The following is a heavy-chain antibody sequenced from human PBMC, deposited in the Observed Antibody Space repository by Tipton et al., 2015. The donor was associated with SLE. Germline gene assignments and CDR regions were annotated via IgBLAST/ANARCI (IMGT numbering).Heavy chain of an antibody. D-gene: IGHD5-12*01. V-gene: IGHV4-39*07. CDR1: GGSISSSSYY. CDR3: ASLLYSGYDYGAFDI. J-gene: IGHJ3*02. CDR2: IYYSGST. Sequence: LRLSCTVSGGSISSSSYYWGWIRQPPGKGLEWMGSIYYSGSTYYNPSLKSRVTISEDTSKNQFSLKLSFVTAADTAVYYCASLLYSGYDYGAFDIWGQGTMVTVSS.